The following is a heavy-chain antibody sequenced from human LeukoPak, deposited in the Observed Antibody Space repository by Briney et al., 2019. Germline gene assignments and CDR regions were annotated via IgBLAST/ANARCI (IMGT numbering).Heavy chain of an antibody. CDR2: IYDSGST. D-gene: IGHD2-21*02. CDR1: GGSIRSSYYY. Sequence: TPSETLSLTCTVSGGSIRSSYYYWGWIRQPPGKGLEWIGSIYDSGSTYYNPSLKSRVTISVDTSKNQFSLKLNSVTAADTAVYYCARRHCIGDCYFHYFDSWGQGTLVTVSS. J-gene: IGHJ4*02. V-gene: IGHV4-39*01. CDR3: ARRHCIGDCYFHYFDS.